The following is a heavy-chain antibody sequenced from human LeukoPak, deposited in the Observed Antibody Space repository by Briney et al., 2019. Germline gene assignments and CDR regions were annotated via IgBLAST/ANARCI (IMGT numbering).Heavy chain of an antibody. CDR3: ASESKLVVITNY. V-gene: IGHV4-39*01. CDR1: GGSISSSSYY. D-gene: IGHD3-22*01. CDR2: IYYIGNT. J-gene: IGHJ4*02. Sequence: NPSETLSLTCTVSGGSISSSSYYWGWIRQPPGKGLEWIGNIYYIGNTHYNASLKSRVTISVDTSKNQFSLKLSSVTAADTAVYYCASESKLVVITNYWGQGTLVTVSS.